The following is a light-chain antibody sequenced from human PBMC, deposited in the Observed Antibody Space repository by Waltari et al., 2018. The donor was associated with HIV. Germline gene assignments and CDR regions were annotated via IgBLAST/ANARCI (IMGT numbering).Light chain of an antibody. Sequence: QSVLTQPPSASGTPGHSVTISCSGSSSNIGSNFVYWYQQLPGAAPKLLIYRNNQRPSGVPDRFSVSKSGTSASLAISGLRSEDEADYYCAAWDDSLREVFGGGTKLTVL. V-gene: IGLV1-47*01. J-gene: IGLJ3*02. CDR3: AAWDDSLREV. CDR2: RNN. CDR1: SSNIGSNF.